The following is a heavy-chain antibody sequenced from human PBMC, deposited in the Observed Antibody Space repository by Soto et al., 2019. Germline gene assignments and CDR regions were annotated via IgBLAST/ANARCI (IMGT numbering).Heavy chain of an antibody. CDR1: GWSFSGYY. Sequence: SETLSLTCAFYGWSFSGYYWSLIRQPPGKGLEWIGEINHSGSTNYNPSLKSRVTISVDTSKNQFSLKLSSVTAADTAVYYCARELNYYDSSGYYSTSLWGQGTLVTVSS. CDR2: INHSGST. V-gene: IGHV4-34*01. D-gene: IGHD3-22*01. J-gene: IGHJ4*02. CDR3: ARELNYYDSSGYYSTSL.